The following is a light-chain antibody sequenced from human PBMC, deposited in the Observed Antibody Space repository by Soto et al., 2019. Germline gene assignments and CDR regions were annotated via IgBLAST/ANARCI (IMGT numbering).Light chain of an antibody. CDR3: QKYNNYPWT. Sequence: DIQMTQSPPTLSASVGDRVTITCRASQSISSWLVWYQQRPGTAPNLLIYDVSSLESGVPSRFSGSGSGTEFTLTISSLQPDDFATYDWQKYNNYPWTFGQGTQVEIK. CDR2: DVS. J-gene: IGKJ1*01. CDR1: QSISSW. V-gene: IGKV1-5*01.